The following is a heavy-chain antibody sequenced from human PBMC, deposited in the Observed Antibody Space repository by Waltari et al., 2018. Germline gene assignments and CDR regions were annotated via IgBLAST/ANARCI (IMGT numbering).Heavy chain of an antibody. CDR1: AATFSSYA. CDR3: ARAWVVVVPAASYYYYYGMDV. J-gene: IGHJ6*02. CDR2: IIPIFGTA. Sequence: QVQLVQSGAEVKKPGSSVQVSCKASAATFSSYAISWFRPAPCQGLVWMGGIIPIFGTADYEQKYQGRVTITADESTSTAYMELSSLRSEDTAVDYCARAWVVVVPAASYYYYYGMDVWGQGTTVTVSS. V-gene: IGHV1-69*01. D-gene: IGHD2-2*01.